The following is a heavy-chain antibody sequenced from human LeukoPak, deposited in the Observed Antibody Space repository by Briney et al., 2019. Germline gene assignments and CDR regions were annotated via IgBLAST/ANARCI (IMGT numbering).Heavy chain of an antibody. D-gene: IGHD3-10*01. CDR2: ISFDGTHD. CDR1: GFTFSSYA. CDR3: AKDFDRFEGY. V-gene: IGHV3-30*04. Sequence: GGSLRLSCAASGFTFSSYAIHWVRQAPGKGLEWVAVISFDGTHDFYADSVKGRFTISRDNSKNTLHLQMNSLRAEDTAVYYCAKDFDRFEGYWGQGTLVTVSS. J-gene: IGHJ4*02.